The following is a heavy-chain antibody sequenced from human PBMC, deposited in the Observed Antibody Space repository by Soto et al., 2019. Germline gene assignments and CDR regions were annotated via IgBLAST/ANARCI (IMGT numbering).Heavy chain of an antibody. CDR2: IIPILGIA. D-gene: IGHD6-13*01. J-gene: IGHJ4*02. CDR3: ARDGVSSSRRGKVDY. Sequence: QVQLVQSGAEVKKPGSSVKVSCKASGGTFSSYTISWVRQAPGQGLEWMGRIIPILGIANYAQKFQGRVTITADKSTSTAYMELSSLRSEDTAVYYCARDGVSSSRRGKVDYWGQGTLVTVSS. V-gene: IGHV1-69*08. CDR1: GGTFSSYT.